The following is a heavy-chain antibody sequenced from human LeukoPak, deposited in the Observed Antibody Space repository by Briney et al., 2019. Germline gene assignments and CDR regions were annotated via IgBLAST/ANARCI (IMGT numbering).Heavy chain of an antibody. CDR1: GGTFSSYA. Sequence: GASVKVSCKASGGTFSSYAISWVRQAPGQGLEWMGWISAYNGNTNYAQKLQGRVTMTTDTSTSTAYMELRSLRSDDTAVYYCARDRVFYGSGSYPTDYWGQGTLVTVSS. J-gene: IGHJ4*02. CDR2: ISAYNGNT. D-gene: IGHD3-10*01. V-gene: IGHV1-18*01. CDR3: ARDRVFYGSGSYPTDY.